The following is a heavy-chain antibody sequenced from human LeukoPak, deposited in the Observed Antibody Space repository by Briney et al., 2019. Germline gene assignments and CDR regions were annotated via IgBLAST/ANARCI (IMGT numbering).Heavy chain of an antibody. D-gene: IGHD1-1*01. Sequence: ASVKVSCKVSGYTLTELSMHWVRQAPGKGLEWMGGFDPEDGETIYAQRFQGRVTMTEDTSTDTAYMELSSLRSEDTAVYYCAARKLERRAYYYYGMDVWGQGTTVTVSS. V-gene: IGHV1-24*01. CDR1: GYTLTELS. CDR3: AARKLERRAYYYYGMDV. CDR2: FDPEDGET. J-gene: IGHJ6*02.